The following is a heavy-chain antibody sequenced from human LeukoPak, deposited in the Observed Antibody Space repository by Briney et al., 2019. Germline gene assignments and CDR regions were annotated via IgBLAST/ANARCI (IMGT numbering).Heavy chain of an antibody. Sequence: ASVKVSCKASGYTFTSYGFIWVRQAPGQGLEWMGWISAYNGNTNYAQKLQGRVTMTTDTSTSTAYMELRSLRSDDTAVYYCARDSTPYHYYDSSGYYEDYWGQGTLVTVSS. CDR3: ARDSTPYHYYDSSGYYEDY. D-gene: IGHD3-22*01. CDR2: ISAYNGNT. J-gene: IGHJ4*02. CDR1: GYTFTSYG. V-gene: IGHV1-18*01.